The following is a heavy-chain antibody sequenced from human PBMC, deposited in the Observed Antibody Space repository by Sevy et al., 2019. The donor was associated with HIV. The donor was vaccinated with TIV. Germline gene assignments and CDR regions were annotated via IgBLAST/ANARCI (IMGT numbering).Heavy chain of an antibody. CDR2: IFYSGSP. J-gene: IGHJ4*02. V-gene: IGHV4-39*01. CDR3: ASHNYSDRSGYYYPVWFDY. CDR1: SGSISSSTYY. D-gene: IGHD3-22*01. Sequence: SETLSLTCTVSSGSISSSTYYWAWIRQPPGKGLEWIGSIFYSGSPYYNPSLQSRLTISVDTSKNQFYLKLSSVTAADTAVYYCASHNYSDRSGYYYPVWFDYWGRGTLVTVSS.